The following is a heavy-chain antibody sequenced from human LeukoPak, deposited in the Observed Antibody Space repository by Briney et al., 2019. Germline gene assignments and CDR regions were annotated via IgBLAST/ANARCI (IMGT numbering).Heavy chain of an antibody. CDR3: ASPGATDAFDI. J-gene: IGHJ3*02. CDR2: INHSGST. Sequence: PETLSLTCAVYGGSFSGYYWSWIRQPPGKGLEWIGEINHSGSTNYNPSLKSRVTISVDTSQNQFSLKLSSVTAADTAVYYCASPGATDAFDIWGQGTMVTVSS. V-gene: IGHV4-34*01. CDR1: GGSFSGYY.